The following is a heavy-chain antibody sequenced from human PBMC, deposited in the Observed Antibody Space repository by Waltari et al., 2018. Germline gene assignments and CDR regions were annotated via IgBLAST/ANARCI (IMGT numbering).Heavy chain of an antibody. CDR3: AKYAADYYYYGMDV. Sequence: QLQLQESGPGLVKPSETLSLTCTVSGGSISSRSYYWGWTRQPPGKGLEWIGSIYYSGSTYYNPSLKSRVTISVDTSKNQFSLKLSSVTAADTAVYYCAKYAADYYYYGMDVWGQGTTVTVSS. V-gene: IGHV4-39*07. CDR1: GGSISSRSYY. CDR2: IYYSGST. D-gene: IGHD6-25*01. J-gene: IGHJ6*02.